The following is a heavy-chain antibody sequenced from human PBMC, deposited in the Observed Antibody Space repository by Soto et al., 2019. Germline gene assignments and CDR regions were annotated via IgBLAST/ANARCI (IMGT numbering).Heavy chain of an antibody. V-gene: IGHV6-1*01. D-gene: IGHD3-3*01. CDR3: ARDGYYDVWSGYYGSYYYYGMDV. CDR1: GDSVSSNSAA. Sequence: SQTLSLTCAISGDSVSSNSAAWNWIRQSPSRGLECLGRTYCRSNWYDDYAVSVKSRITINPDTSKNQFSLQLNSVPPEDTAVYYCARDGYYDVWSGYYGSYYYYGMDVWGQGTTVTVSS. J-gene: IGHJ6*02. CDR2: TYCRSNWYD.